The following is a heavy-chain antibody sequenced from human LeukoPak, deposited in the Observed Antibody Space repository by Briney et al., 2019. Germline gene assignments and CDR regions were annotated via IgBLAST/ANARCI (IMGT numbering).Heavy chain of an antibody. J-gene: IGHJ3*02. CDR1: GGSISSNKYY. D-gene: IGHD1-26*01. Sequence: SETLSLACTVSGGSISSNKYYWGWIRQPPGKGLEWIGSIYYSGSTYYNPTLKSRVTIFVDTSKNQFSLKLSSVTAADTAVYYCATPYSGGYQGLDIWGQGTMVTVSS. CDR3: ATPYSGGYQGLDI. V-gene: IGHV4-39*01. CDR2: IYYSGST.